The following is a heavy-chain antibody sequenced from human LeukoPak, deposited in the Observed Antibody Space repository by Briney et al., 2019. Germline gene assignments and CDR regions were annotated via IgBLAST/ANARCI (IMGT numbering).Heavy chain of an antibody. D-gene: IGHD2-21*01. Sequence: PGGSLRLSCVTSGFSFSTSAMNWVRQAPGKGLEWVSSINQGTTHIYYAGSVRGRFTISRDNSKNTLYLQMGSLRAEDMAVYYCARDRGSYYYFDYWGQGTLVTVSS. J-gene: IGHJ4*02. V-gene: IGHV3-21*01. CDR2: INQGTTHI. CDR1: GFSFSTSA. CDR3: ARDRGSYYYFDY.